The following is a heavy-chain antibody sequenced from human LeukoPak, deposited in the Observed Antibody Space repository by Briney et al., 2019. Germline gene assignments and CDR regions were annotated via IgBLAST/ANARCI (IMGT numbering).Heavy chain of an antibody. CDR2: ISAYNGNT. CDR1: GYTFTSYG. CDR3: ARGRAATVTHPIDY. J-gene: IGHJ4*02. D-gene: IGHD4-17*01. Sequence: ASVTVSCKASGYTFTSYGISWVRQAPGQGLEWMGGISAYNGNTNYAQKLQGRVTMTTDTSTSTAYMELRSLRSDDTAVYFCARGRAATVTHPIDYWGQGTLVTVSS. V-gene: IGHV1-18*01.